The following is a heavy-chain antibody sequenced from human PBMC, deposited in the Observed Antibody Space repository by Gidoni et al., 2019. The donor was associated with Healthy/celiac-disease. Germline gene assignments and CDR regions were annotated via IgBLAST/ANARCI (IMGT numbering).Heavy chain of an antibody. V-gene: IGHV3-48*03. Sequence: EVQLVESGGGLVQPGGSLILSCAAYGFTFSCYEMNWVRQAPGKGLEWVSYISSSGSTIYYADSVKGRFTISRDNAKNSLYLQMNSLRAEDTAVYYCAREIWFGDPVGAFDIWGQGTMVTVAS. CDR3: AREIWFGDPVGAFDI. CDR2: ISSSGSTI. D-gene: IGHD3-10*01. J-gene: IGHJ3*02. CDR1: GFTFSCYE.